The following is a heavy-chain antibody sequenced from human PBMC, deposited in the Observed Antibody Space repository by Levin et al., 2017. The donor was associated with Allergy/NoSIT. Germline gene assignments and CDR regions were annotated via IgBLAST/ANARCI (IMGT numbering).Heavy chain of an antibody. J-gene: IGHJ6*02. CDR2: ISSSGSTI. CDR3: ARTPEQLSYGMDV. V-gene: IGHV3-11*01. Sequence: GESLKISCAASGFTFSDYYMSWIRQAPGKGLEWVSYISSSGSTIYYADSVKGRFTISRDNAKNSLYLQMNSLRAEDTAVYYCARTPEQLSYGMDVWGQGTTVTVSS. D-gene: IGHD6-6*01. CDR1: GFTFSDYY.